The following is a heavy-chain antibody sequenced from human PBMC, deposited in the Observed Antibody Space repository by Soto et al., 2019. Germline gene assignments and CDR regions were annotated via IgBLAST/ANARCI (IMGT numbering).Heavy chain of an antibody. J-gene: IGHJ4*02. Sequence: EVQLVESGGGLVQPGGSLRLSCAASGFTFSSYWMHWVRQAPGKGLVWVSRINSDGSSTSYADSVKGRFTISRDNAKNTLYLQINSLRAEDTAVYYCIRTSLVVAAATREDYWGQGNLVTVSS. V-gene: IGHV3-74*01. D-gene: IGHD2-15*01. CDR3: IRTSLVVAAATREDY. CDR1: GFTFSSYW. CDR2: INSDGSST.